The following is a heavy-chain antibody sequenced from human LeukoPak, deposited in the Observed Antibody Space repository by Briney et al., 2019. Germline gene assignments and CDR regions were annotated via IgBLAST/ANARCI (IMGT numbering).Heavy chain of an antibody. V-gene: IGHV3-21*01. J-gene: IGHJ2*01. CDR1: GFTFSSYS. CDR2: ISSSSSYI. D-gene: IGHD6-13*01. CDR3: ARVGSSSWVFWYFDL. Sequence: GGSLRLSCAASGFTFSSYSMNWVRQAPGKGLEWVSSISSSSSYIYYADSVKGRFTISRDNAKNPLYLQMNSLGAEDTAVYYCARVGSSSWVFWYFDLWGRGTLVTVSS.